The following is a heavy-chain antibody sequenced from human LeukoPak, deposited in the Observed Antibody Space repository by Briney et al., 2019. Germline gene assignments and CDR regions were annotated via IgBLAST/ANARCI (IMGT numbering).Heavy chain of an antibody. V-gene: IGHV1-69*06. J-gene: IGHJ5*02. CDR3: ARAPSSWYWFDP. Sequence: SVKVSCKASGGTFSSYAISWVRPAPGQGLEWMGGIIPIFGTANYAQKFQGRVTITADKSTSTAYMELTSLRSEDTAVYYCARAPSSWYWFDPWGQATLVTVSS. CDR2: IIPIFGTA. CDR1: GGTFSSYA. D-gene: IGHD6-13*01.